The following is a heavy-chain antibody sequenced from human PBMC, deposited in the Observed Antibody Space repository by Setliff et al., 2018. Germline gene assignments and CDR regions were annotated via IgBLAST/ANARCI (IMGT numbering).Heavy chain of an antibody. J-gene: IGHJ4*02. V-gene: IGHV4-59*11. CDR3: ARGGVLGTGDFDY. D-gene: IGHD3-16*01. CDR1: GASISTHY. CDR2: TYYIGAT. Sequence: SETLSLTCTVSGASISTHYWSWIRQPPGKGLEWIGHTYYIGATNYNPSLKGRVTISVDTSKNQVSLKMNFVTAADTAVYYCARGGVLGTGDFDYWGQGTLVTV.